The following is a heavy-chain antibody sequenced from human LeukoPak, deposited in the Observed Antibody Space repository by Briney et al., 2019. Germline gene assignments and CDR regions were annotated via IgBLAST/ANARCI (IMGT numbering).Heavy chain of an antibody. J-gene: IGHJ4*02. Sequence: GGSLRLSCAVSGFTFSSYAMVWVRQAPGQGLEWVSAISGSGGRTYYADSVKGRFTISRDNSKNTLYLQMTSLRAEDTAVYYCAESCGATCYSDFNYWGQGTLVTVSS. CDR2: ISGSGGRT. CDR1: GFTFSSYA. V-gene: IGHV3-23*01. CDR3: AESCGATCYSDFNY. D-gene: IGHD2-21*02.